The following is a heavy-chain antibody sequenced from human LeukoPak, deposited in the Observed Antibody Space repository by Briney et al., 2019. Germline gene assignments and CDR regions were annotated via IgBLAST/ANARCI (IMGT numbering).Heavy chain of an antibody. D-gene: IGHD6-19*01. CDR2: INPSNGGT. V-gene: IGHV1-2*06. Sequence: ASVTVSCMASGYTFTGYYMHWVRQAPGQGREWMGRINPSNGGTNYAQKLQGRVTMTRDTSISTVYMELSRLTSDDTAVYYCTREGPGSDWATFDSWGQGALVTVSS. CDR3: TREGPGSDWATFDS. CDR1: GYTFTGYY. J-gene: IGHJ4*02.